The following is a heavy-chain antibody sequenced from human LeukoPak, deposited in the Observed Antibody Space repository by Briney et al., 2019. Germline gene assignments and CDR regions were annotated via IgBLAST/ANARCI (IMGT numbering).Heavy chain of an antibody. CDR2: ISGRGGST. V-gene: IGHV3-23*01. CDR3: AKSIMITFGGVIAPQIDAFDI. D-gene: IGHD3-16*02. Sequence: PGGSLRLSCAASGFTFSSYAMSWVRQAPGKGLEWVSAISGRGGSTYYADSVKGRFTISRDNSKNTLYLQMNSLRAEDTAVYYCAKSIMITFGGVIAPQIDAFDIWGQGTMVTVSS. CDR1: GFTFSSYA. J-gene: IGHJ3*02.